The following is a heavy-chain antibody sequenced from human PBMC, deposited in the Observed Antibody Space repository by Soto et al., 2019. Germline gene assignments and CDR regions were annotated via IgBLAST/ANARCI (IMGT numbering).Heavy chain of an antibody. CDR3: ARGPTGWFGYDY. V-gene: IGHV3-74*01. CDR1: GFTFSSSW. D-gene: IGHD3-10*01. J-gene: IGHJ4*02. CDR2: INIVASTT. Sequence: DVQLVESGGGLVQPGGSLRLSCAASGFTFSSSWMHWVRQAPGKGLVWVTRINIVASTTNYADSVKGRFTISRDNAKNTLYLHMDSLTADDTAVYYCARGPTGWFGYDYWGQGTLVTVSS.